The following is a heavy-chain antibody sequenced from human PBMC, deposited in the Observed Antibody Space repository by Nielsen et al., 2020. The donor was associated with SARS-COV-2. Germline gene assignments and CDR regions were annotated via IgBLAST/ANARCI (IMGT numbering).Heavy chain of an antibody. Sequence: SVKVSCKASGFTFTSSAVQWVRQARGQRLEWIGWIVVGSGNTNYAQKFQERVTITRDMSTSTAYMELSSLRSEDTAVYYCARGMGYGDHLPRRWFDPWGQGTLVTVSS. D-gene: IGHD4-17*01. J-gene: IGHJ5*02. V-gene: IGHV1-58*01. CDR3: ARGMGYGDHLPRRWFDP. CDR1: GFTFTSSA. CDR2: IVVGSGNT.